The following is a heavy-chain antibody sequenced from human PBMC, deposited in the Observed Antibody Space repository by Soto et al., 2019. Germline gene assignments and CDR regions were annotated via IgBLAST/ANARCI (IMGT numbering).Heavy chain of an antibody. CDR2: INPDGCGT. V-gene: IGHV1-46*01. J-gene: IGHJ6*02. Sequence: QVQLVQSGAEVKKPGASVKVSCKASGYTFTSYYMHWVRLAPGQGLEWMGIINPDGCGTSYAQQFQGRDIMTRYTSTSTVYMEMIRRRSEDTSVYYCAVGRNYFIMDVRGQGNTVIVSS. CDR1: GYTFTSYY. CDR3: AVGRNYFIMDV. D-gene: IGHD4-4*01.